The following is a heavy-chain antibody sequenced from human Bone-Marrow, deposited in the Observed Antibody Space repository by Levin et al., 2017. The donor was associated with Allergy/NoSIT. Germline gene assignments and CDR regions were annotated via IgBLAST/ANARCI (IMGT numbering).Heavy chain of an antibody. J-gene: IGHJ4*02. V-gene: IGHV1-69*01. Sequence: RGESLKISCKASGGRFSNYAISWVRQAPGQGLEWMGGIIPAFGSTNYAQKFQGRVTIIADESTSTAYMELRSLKSEDTAVYYCARARDGYYGSGSFDFWGQGTLLTVSS. CDR2: IIPAFGST. D-gene: IGHD3-10*01. CDR3: ARARDGYYGSGSFDF. CDR1: GGRFSNYA.